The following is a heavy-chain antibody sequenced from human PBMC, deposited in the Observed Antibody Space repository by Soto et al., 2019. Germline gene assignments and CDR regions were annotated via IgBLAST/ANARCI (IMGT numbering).Heavy chain of an antibody. CDR2: ISSSSSTI. D-gene: IGHD3-22*01. CDR3: ARDGDHYDSSGYYPYYFDY. Sequence: GGSLRLSCAASGFTFSSYSMNWVRQAPGKGLEWVSYISSSSSTIYYADSVKGRFTISRDNAKNSLYLQMNSLRDEDTAVYYCARDGDHYDSSGYYPYYFDYWGQGTLVTVSS. J-gene: IGHJ4*02. CDR1: GFTFSSYS. V-gene: IGHV3-48*02.